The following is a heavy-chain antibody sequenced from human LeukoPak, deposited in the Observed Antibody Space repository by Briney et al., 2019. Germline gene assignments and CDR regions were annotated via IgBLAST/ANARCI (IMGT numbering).Heavy chain of an antibody. Sequence: SVKVSCKASGYTFTSYAISWVRQAPGQGLEWMGGIIPIFGTANYAQRFQGRVTITADESTSTAYMELSSLRSEDTAVYYCATCARNFYCYRFDYWGQGTLVTVPS. CDR3: ATCARNFYCYRFDY. CDR1: GYTFTSYA. D-gene: IGHD2-2*02. J-gene: IGHJ4*02. V-gene: IGHV1-69*13. CDR2: IIPIFGTA.